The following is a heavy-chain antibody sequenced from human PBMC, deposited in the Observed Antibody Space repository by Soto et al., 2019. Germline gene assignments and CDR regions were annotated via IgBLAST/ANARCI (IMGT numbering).Heavy chain of an antibody. CDR1: GFTFSSYG. V-gene: IGHV3-33*01. Sequence: QVQLVESGGGVVQPGRSLRLSCAASGFTFSSYGMHWVRQAPGKGLEWVAVIWYDGSNKYYADSVKGRFTISRDNSKNTLYLQMNSLRAEDTAVYYCASDSIQLNAFDIWGQGTMVTVSS. CDR3: ASDSIQLNAFDI. CDR2: IWYDGSNK. D-gene: IGHD5-18*01. J-gene: IGHJ3*02.